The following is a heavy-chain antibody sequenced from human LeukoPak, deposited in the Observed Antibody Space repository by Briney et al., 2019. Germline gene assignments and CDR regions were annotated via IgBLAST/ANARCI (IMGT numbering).Heavy chain of an antibody. J-gene: IGHJ5*02. V-gene: IGHV3-66*01. CDR1: GFTVSSNY. CDR3: ARELLWFGEFQSWFDP. Sequence: GGSLRLSCAASGFTVSSNYMSWVRQAPGKGLEWVSVIYSGGSTYYADSVKGRFTISRDNSKNTLYLQMNSLRAEDTAVYYCARELLWFGEFQSWFDPWGQGTLVTVSS. D-gene: IGHD3-10*01. CDR2: IYSGGST.